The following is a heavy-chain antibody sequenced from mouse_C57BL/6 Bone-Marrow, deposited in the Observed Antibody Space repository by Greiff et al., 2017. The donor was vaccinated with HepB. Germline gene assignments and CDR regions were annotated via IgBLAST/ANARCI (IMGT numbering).Heavy chain of an antibody. CDR1: GFTFSSYT. V-gene: IGHV5-9*04. J-gene: IGHJ3*01. D-gene: IGHD1-1*01. CDR3: ARNIAAWFAY. Sequence: EVQRVESGGGLVKPGGSLKLSCAASGFTFSSYTMSWVRQTPEKRLEWVATISGGGGNTYYPDSVKGRFTISRDNAKNTLYLQMSSLRSEDTAVYYCARNIAAWFAYWGQGTLVTVSA. CDR2: ISGGGGNT.